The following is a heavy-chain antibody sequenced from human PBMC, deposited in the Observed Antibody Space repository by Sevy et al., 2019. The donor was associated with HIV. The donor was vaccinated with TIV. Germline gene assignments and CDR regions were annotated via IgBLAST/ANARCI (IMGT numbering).Heavy chain of an antibody. CDR3: ARDRVQAAGHFDY. Sequence: SETLSLTCTVSGGSISRSYWSWIRQPPGKGLEWIAAIYSTGSTNYNPSLKSRVIMSIDTSKNQFSLKLTSVTAADTATYYCARDRVQAAGHFDYWGQGTLVTVSS. D-gene: IGHD6-13*01. V-gene: IGHV4-59*01. CDR2: IYSTGST. J-gene: IGHJ4*02. CDR1: GGSISRSY.